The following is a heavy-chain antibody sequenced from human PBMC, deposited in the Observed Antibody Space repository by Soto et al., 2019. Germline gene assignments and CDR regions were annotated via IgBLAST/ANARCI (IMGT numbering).Heavy chain of an antibody. CDR3: ARDPRSPLEWLLARPQFVDY. CDR2: ISYGRSNK. V-gene: IGHV3-30-3*01. CDR1: GFTFSSYA. J-gene: IGHJ4*02. D-gene: IGHD3-3*01. Sequence: GGSLRLSCAASGFTFSSYAMHWVRQAPGKGLEWVAVISYGRSNKYYADSVKGRFTISRDNAKNTLYLQMNSLRAEDTAVYYCARDPRSPLEWLLARPQFVDYWGQGTLVTVSS.